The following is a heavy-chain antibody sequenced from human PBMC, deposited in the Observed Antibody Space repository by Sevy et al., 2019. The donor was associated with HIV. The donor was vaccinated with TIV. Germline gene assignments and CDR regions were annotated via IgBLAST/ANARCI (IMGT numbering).Heavy chain of an antibody. Sequence: SETLSLTCTVSGGSISGYYWSWIRQSPGKGLEWIGYIYNVGDTRYTPSLKSRVTISIATSKNQFSLHLNSVTAADTAVYYCARRVPALAGNWFDPWGQGTLVTVSS. V-gene: IGHV4-59*01. J-gene: IGHJ5*02. CDR1: GGSISGYY. CDR3: ARRVPALAGNWFDP. CDR2: IYNVGDT.